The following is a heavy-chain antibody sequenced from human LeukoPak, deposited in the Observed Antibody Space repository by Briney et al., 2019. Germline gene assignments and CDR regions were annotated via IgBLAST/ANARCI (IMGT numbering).Heavy chain of an antibody. V-gene: IGHV3-48*03. CDR2: ISSSGSTI. CDR1: GFTFSSYE. D-gene: IGHD6-13*01. CDR3: ARISPPYSSSWNAFDI. J-gene: IGHJ3*02. Sequence: GGSLRLSCAASGFTFSSYEMNWGRQAPGKGLEWGSYISSSGSTIYYANPVKGRFTISRDNAKNSLYLQMNSLRAEDTAVYYSARISPPYSSSWNAFDIWGQGTMVTVSS.